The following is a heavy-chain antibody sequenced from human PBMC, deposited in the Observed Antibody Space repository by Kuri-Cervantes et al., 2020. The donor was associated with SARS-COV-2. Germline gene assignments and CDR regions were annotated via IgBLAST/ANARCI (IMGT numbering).Heavy chain of an antibody. Sequence: GGSLRLSCAASGFSFSSYWMHWVRQAPGKGLEWVAVISYDGGSKYYADSVKGRFTISRDNSKNTLYLQMNSLRAEDTAVYYCAREAYYDFWSGYHTRTDYFDYWGQGTLVTVSS. CDR3: AREAYYDFWSGYHTRTDYFDY. CDR2: ISYDGGSK. CDR1: GFSFSSYW. V-gene: IGHV3-30-3*01. D-gene: IGHD3-3*01. J-gene: IGHJ4*02.